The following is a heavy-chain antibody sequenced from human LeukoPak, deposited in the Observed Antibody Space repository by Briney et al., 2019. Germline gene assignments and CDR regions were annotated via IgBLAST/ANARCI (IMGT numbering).Heavy chain of an antibody. CDR1: GLSFSSYE. J-gene: IGHJ6*03. Sequence: GGSLRLSCAASGLSFSSYEMNWVSQAPGKGLEWVSYISSSGSTIYYADSVKGRFTISRDNAKNSLYLQMNSLRAEDTAVYYCARGGSSWYYYYYMDVWGKGTTVTVSS. CDR2: ISSSGSTI. V-gene: IGHV3-48*03. CDR3: ARGGSSWYYYYYMDV. D-gene: IGHD6-13*01.